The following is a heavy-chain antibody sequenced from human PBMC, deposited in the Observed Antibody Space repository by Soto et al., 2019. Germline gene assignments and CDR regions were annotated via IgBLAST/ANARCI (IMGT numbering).Heavy chain of an antibody. CDR1: GFTFSSYG. CDR2: ISYDGSNK. D-gene: IGHD3-10*01. V-gene: IGHV3-30*18. J-gene: IGHJ4*02. CDR3: AKEGRGFDY. Sequence: QVQLVESGGGVVQPGRSLRLSCAASGFTFSSYGMHWVRQAPGKGLEWVAVISYDGSNKYYADSVKGRFTISRDNSKNTLYLQMNSLGAEDTAVYYCAKEGRGFDYWGQGTLVTVSS.